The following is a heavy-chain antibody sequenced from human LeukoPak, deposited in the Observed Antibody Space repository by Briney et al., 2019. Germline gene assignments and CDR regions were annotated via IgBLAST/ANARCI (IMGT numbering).Heavy chain of an antibody. CDR1: GFTFSSYG. D-gene: IGHD1-26*01. CDR2: ISGSGGST. J-gene: IGHJ4*02. V-gene: IGHV3-23*01. Sequence: GGSLRLSCAASGFTFSSYGMSWVRQAPGKGLEWVSGISGSGGSTYYADSMKGRFIISRDNSKNTLYLQMNSLRAEDTAVYYCAKAGSIRFDYWGQGILVTVSS. CDR3: AKAGSIRFDY.